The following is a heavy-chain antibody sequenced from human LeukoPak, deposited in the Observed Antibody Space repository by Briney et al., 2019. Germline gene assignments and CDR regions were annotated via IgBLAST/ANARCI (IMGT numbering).Heavy chain of an antibody. D-gene: IGHD6-6*01. Sequence: SETLTLTCAVSGGSISSYYWSWIRQPPGKGLEWIGYIYYSGSTNYNPSLKSRVTISVDTSKNQFSLKLSSVTAADTAVYYCARATALEYPEFQCFDYWGQGTLVTVSS. CDR2: IYYSGST. CDR1: GGSISSYY. V-gene: IGHV4-59*01. CDR3: ARATALEYPEFQCFDY. J-gene: IGHJ4*02.